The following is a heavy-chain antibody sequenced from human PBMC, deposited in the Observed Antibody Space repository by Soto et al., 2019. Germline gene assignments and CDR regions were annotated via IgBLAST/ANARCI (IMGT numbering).Heavy chain of an antibody. J-gene: IGHJ6*02. CDR1: GGSISSGDYY. CDR3: ARASVVVVPAAISAYYYGMDV. Sequence: TLSLTCSVSGGSISSGDYYWSWIRQPPGKGLEWIGYIYYSGSTHYNPSLKSRVTISVDTSKNQFSLKLSSVTAADTAVYYCARASVVVVPAAISAYYYGMDVWGQGTTVTVSS. V-gene: IGHV4-30-4*01. CDR2: IYYSGST. D-gene: IGHD2-2*01.